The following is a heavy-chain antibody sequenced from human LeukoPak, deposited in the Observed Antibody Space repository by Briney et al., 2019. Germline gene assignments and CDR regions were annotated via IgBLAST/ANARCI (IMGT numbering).Heavy chain of an antibody. D-gene: IGHD3-10*01. CDR2: INPNSGGT. CDR3: TREALRWFEDGNYYYYGMDL. J-gene: IGHJ6*02. V-gene: IGHV1-2*02. Sequence: ASVQVSCKACGFTFTDYYMLWVGQAPGQGVEWVGWINPNSGGTNYAQKFQDRLTMTRDTSISTAYLELSRLRSDDTAVYYCTREALRWFEDGNYYYYGMDLWGRGTTVTVSS. CDR1: GFTFTDYY.